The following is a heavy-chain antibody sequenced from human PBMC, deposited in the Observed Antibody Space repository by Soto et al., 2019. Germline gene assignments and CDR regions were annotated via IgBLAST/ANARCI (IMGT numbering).Heavy chain of an antibody. CDR2: INTYHGNT. CDR1: GYTFTNYG. J-gene: IGHJ6*02. CDR3: ARSPGYSASWGYFYYGMKI. D-gene: IGHD6-13*01. V-gene: IGHV1-18*01. Sequence: QVQLVQSGAELKKPGASVKVSCKASGYTFTNYGISWVRQAPGQGLEWMGWINTYHGNTKYAQKHQGRVTMTKDTPTSTAYMELTSLRSDDTAVYYCARSPGYSASWGYFYYGMKIWGQGTKVIVSS.